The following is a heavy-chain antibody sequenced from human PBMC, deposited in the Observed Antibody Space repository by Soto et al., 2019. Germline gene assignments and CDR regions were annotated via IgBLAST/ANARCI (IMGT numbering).Heavy chain of an antibody. J-gene: IGHJ3*02. CDR2: ISWNSGSI. CDR3: AKGIDGVKLLLWFGELFLNDAFDI. Sequence: EVQLVESGGGLVQPGRSLRLSCAASGFTFDDYAMHWVRQAPGKGLEWVSGISWNSGSIGYADSVKGRFTISRDNAKNSLYLQMNSLRAEDTALYNCAKGIDGVKLLLWFGELFLNDAFDIWGQGTMVTVSS. D-gene: IGHD3-10*01. CDR1: GFTFDDYA. V-gene: IGHV3-9*01.